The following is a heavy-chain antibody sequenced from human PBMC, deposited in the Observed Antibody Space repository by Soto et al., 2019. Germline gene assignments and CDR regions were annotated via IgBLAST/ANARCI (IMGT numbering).Heavy chain of an antibody. J-gene: IGHJ4*02. D-gene: IGHD3-22*01. CDR2: ISGSGGST. V-gene: IGHV3-23*01. CDR3: ATNYDSSGYYWYRFDY. Sequence: GGSLRLSCAASGFTFSSYAMSWVRQAPGKGLEWVSAISGSGGSTYYADSVKGRFTISRDNSKNTLYLQMNSLRAEYTAVYYCATNYDSSGYYWYRFDYWGQGTLVTVSS. CDR1: GFTFSSYA.